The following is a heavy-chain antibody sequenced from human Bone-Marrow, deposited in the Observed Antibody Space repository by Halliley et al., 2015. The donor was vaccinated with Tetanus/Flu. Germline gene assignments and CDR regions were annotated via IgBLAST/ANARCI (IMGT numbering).Heavy chain of an antibody. Sequence: TLSLTCTVSGGSVRSNDYYWGWIRQPPEKGLEWIGSIHYSGSTYNNPSLKSRVTISGDTSKNQLTLRLSSVTAADTAVYYCARENYNYSGLDVWGQGTTVTVSS. CDR1: GGSVRSNDYY. CDR2: IHYSGST. J-gene: IGHJ6*02. V-gene: IGHV4-39*02. CDR3: ARENYNYSGLDV.